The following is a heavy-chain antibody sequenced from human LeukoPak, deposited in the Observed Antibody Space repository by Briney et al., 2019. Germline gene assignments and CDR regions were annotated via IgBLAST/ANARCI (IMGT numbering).Heavy chain of an antibody. D-gene: IGHD1-1*01. V-gene: IGHV3-23*01. CDR3: AKGQETESRLDS. J-gene: IGHJ4*02. Sequence: GGSLRLSCAASGFTFSSYWMHWVRKAPGKGLEWVSGIRHSDGNTYYADSVKGRFTISSDKSKNILFLQMNSLRAEDTALYYCAKGQETESRLDSWGQGTLVTVSS. CDR2: IRHSDGNT. CDR1: GFTFSSYW.